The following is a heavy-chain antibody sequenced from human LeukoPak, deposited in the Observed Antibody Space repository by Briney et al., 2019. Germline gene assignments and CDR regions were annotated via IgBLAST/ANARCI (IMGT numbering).Heavy chain of an antibody. CDR1: GGSFSGYY. D-gene: IGHD3-3*01. Sequence: SETLSLTCAVYGGSFSGYYWSWIRQPPGKGLEWIGEINHSGSTNYNPSLKSRVTISVDTSKNQFSLKLSSATAADTAVYYCGSGHPSDFSTGSYSCLDYWGQGTLVTVSS. J-gene: IGHJ4*02. CDR2: INHSGST. V-gene: IGHV4-34*01. CDR3: GSGHPSDFSTGSYSCLDY.